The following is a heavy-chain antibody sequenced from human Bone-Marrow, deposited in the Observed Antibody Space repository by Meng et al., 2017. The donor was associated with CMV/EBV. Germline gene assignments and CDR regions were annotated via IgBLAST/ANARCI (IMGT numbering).Heavy chain of an antibody. CDR3: ARGLPLDYYESSGAFDI. D-gene: IGHD3-22*01. V-gene: IGHV4-30-2*01. CDR2: IYHSGST. J-gene: IGHJ3*02. Sequence: SISSGDYSWSWIRQPPGKGLEWIGYIYHSGSTYYSPSLKSRVGISLDRSKNQFSLRLTSVTAADTAVHYCARGLPLDYYESSGAFDIWGHGTVVTVSS. CDR1: SISSGDYS.